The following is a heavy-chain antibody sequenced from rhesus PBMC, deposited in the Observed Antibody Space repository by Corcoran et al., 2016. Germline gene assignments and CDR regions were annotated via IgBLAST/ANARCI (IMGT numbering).Heavy chain of an antibody. CDR2: IDPSDSDT. Sequence: EVQLVQSGAEVKRPGESLKISCKTSGYSFTSYWISWVRQMPGKGLGWMGAIDPSDSDTRYNPSFQGQVTISADKSISTAYLQWSRLKASDTATYYCAKAGSWSLYYFDYWGQGVLVTVSS. CDR3: AKAGSWSLYYFDY. CDR1: GYSFTSYW. J-gene: IGHJ4*01. D-gene: IGHD6-13*01. V-gene: IGHV5-20*01.